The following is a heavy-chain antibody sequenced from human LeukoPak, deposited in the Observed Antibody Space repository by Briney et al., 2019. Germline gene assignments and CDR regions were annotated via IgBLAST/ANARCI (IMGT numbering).Heavy chain of an antibody. D-gene: IGHD6-6*01. CDR2: IYHSGST. J-gene: IGHJ4*02. V-gene: IGHV4-30-2*01. CDR3: ASGDNSLSRSRFDY. CDR1: SGFISSDGYY. Sequence: PSETLSLTCTVSSGFISSDGYYWSWIRQPPGKGLEWIGYIYHSGSTFYNPSLKSRVTISLDRSKNQFSLRLTSVTAADTAVYYCASGDNSLSRSRFDYWGQGTLVTVSS.